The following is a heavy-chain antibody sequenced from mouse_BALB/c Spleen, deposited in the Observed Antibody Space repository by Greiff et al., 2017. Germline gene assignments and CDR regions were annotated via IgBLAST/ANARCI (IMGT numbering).Heavy chain of an antibody. V-gene: IGHV1S22*01. CDR3: TRFGPPYYYAMDY. Sequence: LQQPGSELVRPGASVKLSCKASGYTFTSYWMHWVKQRPGQGLEWIGNIYPGSGSTNYDEKFKSKATLTVDTSSSTAYMQLSSLTSEDSAVYYCTRFGPPYYYAMDYWGQGTSVTVSS. J-gene: IGHJ4*01. CDR1: GYTFTSYW. CDR2: IYPGSGST.